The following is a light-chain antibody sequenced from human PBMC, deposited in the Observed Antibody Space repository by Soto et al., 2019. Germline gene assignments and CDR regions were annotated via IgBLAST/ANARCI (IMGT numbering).Light chain of an antibody. Sequence: EIVLTQSPCTLSLSPGERATLSCRASQSVSSSYLCLYQQKPGPAPRLVIYDASNRATVIPDWFSGSWAGTDFTLTTSRMEPADFSVYYCQHYCRSSPRTFGQGTKVEIK. V-gene: IGKV3-20*01. CDR3: QHYCRSSPRT. CDR2: DAS. CDR1: QSVSSSY. J-gene: IGKJ1*01.